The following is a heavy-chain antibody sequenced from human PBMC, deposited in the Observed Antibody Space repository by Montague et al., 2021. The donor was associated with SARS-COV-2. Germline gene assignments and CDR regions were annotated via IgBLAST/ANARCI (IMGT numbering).Heavy chain of an antibody. J-gene: IGHJ4*02. Sequence: SETLSLTCSVSSGSIISSGYYWGWIRQPPGKELEWIGNIYYSGTTYYNPSLQSRGTISVDTSNNHLSLRLSSVTAADTAVYFCARGMIRGVTTKFDYWGQGSQVNVSS. CDR2: IYYSGTT. CDR1: SGSIISSGYY. CDR3: ARGMIRGVTTKFDY. D-gene: IGHD3-10*01. V-gene: IGHV4-39*02.